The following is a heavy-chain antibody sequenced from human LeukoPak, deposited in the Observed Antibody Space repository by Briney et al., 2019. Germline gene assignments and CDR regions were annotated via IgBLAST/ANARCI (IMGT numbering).Heavy chain of an antibody. Sequence: SGTLSLTCAVYGGSFSGYYWSWIRQPPGKGLEWIGEINHSGSTNYNPSLKSRVTISVDTSKNQFSLKLSSVTAADTAVYYCARAGYCSGGSCYYYYYYMDVWGKGTTVTVSS. CDR3: ARAGYCSGGSCYYYYYYMDV. D-gene: IGHD2-15*01. J-gene: IGHJ6*03. CDR1: GGSFSGYY. V-gene: IGHV4-34*01. CDR2: INHSGST.